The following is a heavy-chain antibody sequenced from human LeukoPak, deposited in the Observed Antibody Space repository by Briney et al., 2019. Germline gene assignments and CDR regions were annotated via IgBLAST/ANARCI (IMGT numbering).Heavy chain of an antibody. CDR3: AVAARDVVVPAAPFDY. J-gene: IGHJ4*02. V-gene: IGHV4-34*01. Sequence: PSETLSLTCAVYGGSFSGYYWSWIRQPPGKGLEWIGEINHSGSTNYNPSLKSRGTISVDTSKNQFSLKLSSVTAADTAVYYCAVAARDVVVPAAPFDYWGQGTLVTVSS. CDR2: INHSGST. D-gene: IGHD2-2*01. CDR1: GGSFSGYY.